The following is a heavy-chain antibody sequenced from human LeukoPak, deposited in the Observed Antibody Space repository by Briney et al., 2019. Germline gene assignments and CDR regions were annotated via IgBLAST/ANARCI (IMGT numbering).Heavy chain of an antibody. V-gene: IGHV3-73*01. CDR2: IRSKANSYAT. CDR3: TPLTVTPKGDY. Sequence: GGSLKPSCAASGFTFSGSAMHWVRQASGKGLEWVGRIRSKANSYATAYAASVKGRFTISRDDSKNTAYLQMNSLKTEDSAVYYCTPLTVTPKGDYWGQGTLVAVSS. CDR1: GFTFSGSA. J-gene: IGHJ4*02. D-gene: IGHD4-17*01.